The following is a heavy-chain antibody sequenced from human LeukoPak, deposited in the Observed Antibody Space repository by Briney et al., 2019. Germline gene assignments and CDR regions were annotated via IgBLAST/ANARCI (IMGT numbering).Heavy chain of an antibody. Sequence: GGSLRLSCAASGFTFSSHWMSWVRQAPGKGLEWMGGLDPEDGETIYAQKFQGRVTMTEDTSTDTAYMELSSLRSEDTAVYYCATRGYYDSSGYLGNWFDPWGQGTLVTVSS. CDR2: LDPEDGET. V-gene: IGHV1-24*01. D-gene: IGHD3-22*01. J-gene: IGHJ5*02. CDR3: ATRGYYDSSGYLGNWFDP. CDR1: GFTFSSHW.